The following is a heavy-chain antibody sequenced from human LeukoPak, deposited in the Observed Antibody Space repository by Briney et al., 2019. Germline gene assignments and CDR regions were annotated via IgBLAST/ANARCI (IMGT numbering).Heavy chain of an antibody. CDR2: IYYSGST. Sequence: SETLSLTCTVSGGSISSGDYYWSSIRQPPGKGLEWIWYIYYSGSTYYNPSLKSRVTISVDTYKNQFSLKLSSVTAADTAVYYCARDRTYYYDSSGTFDYWGQGTLVTVSS. J-gene: IGHJ4*02. D-gene: IGHD3-22*01. V-gene: IGHV4-30-4*01. CDR1: GGSISSGDYY. CDR3: ARDRTYYYDSSGTFDY.